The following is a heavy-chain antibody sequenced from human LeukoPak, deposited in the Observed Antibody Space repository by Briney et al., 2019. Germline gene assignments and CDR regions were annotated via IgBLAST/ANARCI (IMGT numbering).Heavy chain of an antibody. Sequence: GGSLRLSCVVSGFTVSSNYMSWVRKPPGKGLEWVSVIYTAGSTYYADSVKGRFIISRGNSKNTLYLQMNSLRAEDTAVYYCARDRAAYYFDSWGQGTLVTVSS. CDR2: IYTAGST. V-gene: IGHV3-66*01. CDR1: GFTVSSNY. CDR3: ARDRAAYYFDS. J-gene: IGHJ4*02. D-gene: IGHD6-13*01.